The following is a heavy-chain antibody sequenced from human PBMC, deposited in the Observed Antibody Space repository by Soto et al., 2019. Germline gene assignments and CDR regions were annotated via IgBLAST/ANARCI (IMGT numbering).Heavy chain of an antibody. J-gene: IGHJ5*02. CDR3: AKAPTTVAYNWFDP. Sequence: QVQLVESGGGVVQPGRSLRLSCAASGFTFSSYGMHWVSQAPGKGLEWVAVISYDGSNKYYADSVKGRFTISRDNSKNTLYLQMNSLRAEDTAVYYCAKAPTTVAYNWFDPWGQGTLVTVSS. D-gene: IGHD4-4*01. CDR1: GFTFSSYG. V-gene: IGHV3-30*18. CDR2: ISYDGSNK.